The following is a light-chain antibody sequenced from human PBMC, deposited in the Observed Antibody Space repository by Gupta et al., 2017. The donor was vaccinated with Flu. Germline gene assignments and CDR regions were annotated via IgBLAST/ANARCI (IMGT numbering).Light chain of an antibody. CDR3: RQCVHLPCT. V-gene: IGKV2-29*02. CDR2: ETS. J-gene: IGKJ2*02. Sequence: VTLGSPASNTCTPTRSLRHSGSSTYLFWYQQRPGQPPRLLIYETSRRDTGVPERFSGSGSGTDFTLKISSVEADDVGVYYCRQCVHLPCTFGQGTKLEIK. CDR1: RSLRHSGSSTY.